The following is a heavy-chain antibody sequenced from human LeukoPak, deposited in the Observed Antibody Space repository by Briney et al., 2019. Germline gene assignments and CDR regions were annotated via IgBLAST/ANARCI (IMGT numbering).Heavy chain of an antibody. CDR3: ARVAAGNYYYYYMDV. Sequence: PSETLSLTCTVSGGSISSYYWSWIRQPPGKGLEWIGYIYYSGSTNYNPSLKSRVTISVDTSKNQFSLKLSSVTAADTAVYYCARVAAGNYYYYYMDVWGKGTTVTVSS. CDR2: IYYSGST. CDR1: GGSISSYY. V-gene: IGHV4-59*01. J-gene: IGHJ6*03. D-gene: IGHD2-15*01.